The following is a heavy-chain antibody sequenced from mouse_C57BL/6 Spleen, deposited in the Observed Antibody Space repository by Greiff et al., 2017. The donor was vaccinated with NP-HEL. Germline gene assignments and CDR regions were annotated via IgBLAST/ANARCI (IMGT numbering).Heavy chain of an antibody. CDR1: GFNIKDYY. V-gene: IGHV14-2*01. D-gene: IGHD1-1*01. CDR2: IDTEDGET. J-gene: IGHJ2*01. Sequence: VHVKQSGAELVKPGASVKLSCTASGFNIKDYYMHWVKQRTEQGLEWIGRIDTEDGETKYAPKFQGKATITADTSSNTAYLQLSSLTSEDPAVYYCARGVVATGFDYWGQGTTLTVSS. CDR3: ARGVVATGFDY.